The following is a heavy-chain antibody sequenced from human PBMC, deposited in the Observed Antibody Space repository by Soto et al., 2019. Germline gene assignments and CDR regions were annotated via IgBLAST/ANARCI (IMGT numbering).Heavy chain of an antibody. CDR2: IVVGSGNT. Sequence: VMVFCKASGFTFTSSAVQWVRQARGQRLEWIGWIVVGSGNTNYAQKFQERVTITRDMSTSTAYMELSRLRSEDTAVYYCAAGRMLIAAAGINYGMDVWGQGTTVTVSS. D-gene: IGHD6-13*01. V-gene: IGHV1-58*01. J-gene: IGHJ6*02. CDR1: GFTFTSSA. CDR3: AAGRMLIAAAGINYGMDV.